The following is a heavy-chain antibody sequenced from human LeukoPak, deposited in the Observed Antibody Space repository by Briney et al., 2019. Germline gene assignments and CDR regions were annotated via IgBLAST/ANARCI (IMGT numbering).Heavy chain of an antibody. CDR3: AKDSLPYYDFWSGYYTREDGFDY. CDR2: ISYDGSNK. D-gene: IGHD3-3*01. CDR1: GFTFSSYG. V-gene: IGHV3-30*18. Sequence: PGRSLRLSCAASGFTFSSYGMHWVRQAPGKGLEWVAVISYDGSNKYYADSVEGRFTISRDNSKNTLYLQMNSLRAEDTAVYYCAKDSLPYYDFWSGYYTREDGFDYWGQGTLVTVSS. J-gene: IGHJ4*02.